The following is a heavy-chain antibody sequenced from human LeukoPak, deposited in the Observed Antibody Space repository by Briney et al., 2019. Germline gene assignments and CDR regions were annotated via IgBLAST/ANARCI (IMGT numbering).Heavy chain of an antibody. J-gene: IGHJ4*02. Sequence: SETLSLTCTVSGGSISSGGYYWSWIRQHPGKGLEWNGYIYYSGSTYYNPSLKSRVTISVDTSKNQFSLKLSSVTAADTAVYYCASLYYYDSSGSVDYWGQGTLVTVSS. CDR1: GGSISSGGYY. V-gene: IGHV4-31*03. CDR3: ASLYYYDSSGSVDY. CDR2: IYYSGST. D-gene: IGHD3-22*01.